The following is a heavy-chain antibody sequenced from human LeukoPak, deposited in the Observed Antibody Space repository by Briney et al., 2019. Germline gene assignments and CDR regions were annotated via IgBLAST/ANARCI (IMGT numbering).Heavy chain of an antibody. Sequence: GSLRLSCAASGFTFSSYEMNWVRQAPGKGLEWVGNIHPHGREQYPVDSVKGRFTISRDNARNSLFLQMNSLRVEDTAVYYCASQSYARFDPWGQGTLVTVSS. CDR1: GFTFSSYE. D-gene: IGHD3-16*01. CDR3: ASQSYARFDP. J-gene: IGHJ5*02. V-gene: IGHV3-7*01. CDR2: IHPHGREQ.